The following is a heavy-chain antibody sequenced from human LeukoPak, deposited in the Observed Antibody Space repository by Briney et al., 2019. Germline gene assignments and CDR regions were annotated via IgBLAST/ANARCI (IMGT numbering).Heavy chain of an antibody. J-gene: IGHJ4*02. Sequence: SETLSLTCTVSGASISDYYWSWIRQPPGKGLEWIGFFSNSGTTNYNPSLKSRVTMSVDTPKNQFSLKLSSVTAADTAVYYCARGSNWGDYWGQGTLVTVSS. CDR3: ARGSNWGDY. CDR2: FSNSGTT. V-gene: IGHV4-59*12. D-gene: IGHD7-27*01. CDR1: GASISDYY.